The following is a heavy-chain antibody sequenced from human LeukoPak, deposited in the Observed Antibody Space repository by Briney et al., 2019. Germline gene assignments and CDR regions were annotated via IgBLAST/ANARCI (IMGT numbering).Heavy chain of an antibody. CDR2: IIPIFGTA. J-gene: IGHJ5*02. CDR3: ARQSGVGATTAWWFDP. CDR1: GGTFSSYA. Sequence: SVKVSCKASGGTFSSYAISWVRQAPGQGLEWMGGIIPIFGTANYAQKFQGRVTITADESTSTAYMELSSLRSEDTAVYYCARQSGVGATTAWWFDPWGQGTLVTVSS. V-gene: IGHV1-69*13. D-gene: IGHD1-26*01.